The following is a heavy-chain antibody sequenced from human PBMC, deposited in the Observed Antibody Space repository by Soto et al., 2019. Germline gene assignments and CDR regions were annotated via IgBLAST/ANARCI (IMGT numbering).Heavy chain of an antibody. CDR1: GYTFTSYA. D-gene: IGHD2-15*01. CDR2: INAGNGNT. J-gene: IGHJ3*02. CDR3: ARYRLGYCSGGSCYSELADAFDI. Sequence: QVQLVQSGAEVKKPGASVKVSCKASGYTFTSYAMHWVRQAPGQRLEWMGWINAGNGNTKYSQKFRGRVTITRDTSASTAYMELSSLRSEDTAVYYCARYRLGYCSGGSCYSELADAFDIWGQGTMVTVSS. V-gene: IGHV1-3*01.